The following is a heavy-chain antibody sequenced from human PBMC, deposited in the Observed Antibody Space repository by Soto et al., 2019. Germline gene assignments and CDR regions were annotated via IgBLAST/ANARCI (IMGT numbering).Heavy chain of an antibody. D-gene: IGHD6-13*01. J-gene: IGHJ6*02. CDR2: INSDGSST. CDR3: ASLSVRSSWPTTGDHYYYYGMDV. V-gene: IGHV3-74*01. CDR1: GFTFSSYW. Sequence: GGSLRLSCAASGFTFSSYWMHWVRQAPGKGLVWVSRINSDGSSTSYADSVKGRFTISRDNAKNTLYLQMNSLRAEDTAVYYCASLSVRSSWPTTGDHYYYYGMDVWGQGTTVTVSS.